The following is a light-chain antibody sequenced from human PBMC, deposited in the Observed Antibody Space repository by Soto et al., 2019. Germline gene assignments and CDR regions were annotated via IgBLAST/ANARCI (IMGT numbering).Light chain of an antibody. J-gene: IGLJ3*02. Sequence: QPVLTQSASASASLGASVKLTCTLSSGHSNYAITWHQQRPGEGPRFLMDVNNDGSHNKGDGIPDRFSGSSFGSERYLSISSLHSEDEADYYCQTWVTGTWVFGGGTQLTVL. CDR1: SGHSNYA. CDR3: QTWVTGTWV. V-gene: IGLV4-69*01. CDR2: VNNDGSH.